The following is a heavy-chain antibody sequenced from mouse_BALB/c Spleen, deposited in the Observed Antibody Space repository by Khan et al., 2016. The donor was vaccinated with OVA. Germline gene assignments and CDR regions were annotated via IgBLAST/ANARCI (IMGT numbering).Heavy chain of an antibody. Sequence: VQLKQSGPGLLKPSQSLSLTCTVTGYSITSDYAWNWIRQFPGNILEWMAYISYSGSTTYSPSLRSRISITRDTSKNQFFLQLNSVTTEDTATYYCASWWLLLRYPDYFDYWGQGTTLTVSS. V-gene: IGHV3-2*02. CDR1: GYSITSDYA. J-gene: IGHJ2*01. CDR3: ASWWLLLRYPDYFDY. CDR2: ISYSGST. D-gene: IGHD1-1*01.